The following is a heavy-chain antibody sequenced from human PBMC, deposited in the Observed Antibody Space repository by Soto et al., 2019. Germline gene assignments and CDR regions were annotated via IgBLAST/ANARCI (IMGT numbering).Heavy chain of an antibody. J-gene: IGHJ4*02. CDR2: FDAEDGAA. D-gene: IGHD3-16*02. V-gene: IGHV1-24*01. Sequence: QVELVQSGAEVKKPAASVKVSCKVSGYTLTELFMYWVRQAPGKGLEWMGVFDAEDGAASYGQNFQGRVTMTVDTSTDTAYMEVTSLRSEDTAVYYCATDVVPDYADAWVTFRPADYWGQATEVTVSS. CDR3: ATDVVPDYADAWVTFRPADY. CDR1: GYTLTELF.